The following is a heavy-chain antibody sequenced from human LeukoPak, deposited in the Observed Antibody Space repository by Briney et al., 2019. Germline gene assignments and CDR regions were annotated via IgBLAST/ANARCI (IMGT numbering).Heavy chain of an antibody. CDR1: GGTFSSYA. J-gene: IGHJ6*02. Sequence: GASVKVSCKASGGTFSSYAISWVRQAPGQGLEWMGGIIPIFGTANYAQKFQGRVTITADGSTSTAYMELSGLRSEDTAVYYCANRYSSGGKAPTYGMDVWGQGTTVTVSS. CDR3: ANRYSSGGKAPTYGMDV. CDR2: IIPIFGTA. V-gene: IGHV1-69*13. D-gene: IGHD6-19*01.